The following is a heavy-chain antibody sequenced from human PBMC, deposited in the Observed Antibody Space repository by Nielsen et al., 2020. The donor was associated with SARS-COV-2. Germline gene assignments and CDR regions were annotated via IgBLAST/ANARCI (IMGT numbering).Heavy chain of an antibody. J-gene: IGHJ6*03. CDR3: ARIYYDFWSGYYYYYYYMDV. CDR1: GYTFTSYD. Sequence: ASVKVSCKASGYTFTSYDINWVRQATGQGLEWMGWMNPNSGNTGYAQKFQGRVTMTRNTSISTAYMELSSLRSEDTAVYYCARIYYDFWSGYYYYYYYMDVWGKGTTVTVSS. D-gene: IGHD3-3*01. CDR2: MNPNSGNT. V-gene: IGHV1-8*01.